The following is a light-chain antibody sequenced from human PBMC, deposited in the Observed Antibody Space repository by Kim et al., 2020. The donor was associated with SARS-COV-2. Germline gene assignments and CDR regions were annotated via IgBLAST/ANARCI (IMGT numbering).Light chain of an antibody. Sequence: PRGTVTLPCAASTGACTSTDDPNWFQQKPGQAPRSLIYSTNNKHSWTPARFSGSLLGGKAALTLSGVQPEDEAEYHCFLYYGGAWVFGGGTQLTVL. CDR3: FLYYGGAWV. V-gene: IGLV7-43*01. J-gene: IGLJ3*02. CDR1: TGACTSTDD. CDR2: STN.